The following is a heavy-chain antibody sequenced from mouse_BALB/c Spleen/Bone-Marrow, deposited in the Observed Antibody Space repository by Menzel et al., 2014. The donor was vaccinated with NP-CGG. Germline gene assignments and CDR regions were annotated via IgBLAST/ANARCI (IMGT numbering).Heavy chain of an antibody. J-gene: IGHJ3*01. CDR1: GFDFSRYW. CDR3: ARLGYYGWFTY. V-gene: IGHV4-1*02. CDR2: INPESNTI. Sequence: EVKLVESGGGLVQPGGSLKLSCAASGFDFSRYWMSWVRQAPGKGLQWIGEINPESNTINYTPSLKDKFIISRDNAXXTLYLQMSKVRSEDTALYCCARLGYYGWFTYWGQGTLVTVSA. D-gene: IGHD2-3*01.